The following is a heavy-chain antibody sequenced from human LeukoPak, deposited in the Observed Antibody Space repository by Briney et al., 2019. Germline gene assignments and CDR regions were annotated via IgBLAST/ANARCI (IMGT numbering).Heavy chain of an antibody. CDR3: ARDPLLWFGGHGGKEKPPTRYNWFDP. CDR2: INPSGGST. D-gene: IGHD3-10*01. J-gene: IGHJ5*02. CDR1: GYTFTSYY. Sequence: ASVKVSCKASGYTFTSYYMHWVRQAPGQGLEWMGIINPSGGSTSYAQKFQGRVTMTRDTSTSTVYMELSSLRSEDTAVYYCARDPLLWFGGHGGKEKPPTRYNWFDPWGQGTLVTVSS. V-gene: IGHV1-46*03.